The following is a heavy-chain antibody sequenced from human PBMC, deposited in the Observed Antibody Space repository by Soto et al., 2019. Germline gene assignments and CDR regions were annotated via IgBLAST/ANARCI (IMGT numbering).Heavy chain of an antibody. D-gene: IGHD1-7*01. J-gene: IGHJ5*02. CDR2: IIPIFGTA. V-gene: IGHV1-69*13. Sequence: SVKVSCKASGGTFSSSAISWVRQAPGQGLEWMGGIIPIFGTANYAQKFQGRVTITADESTSTAYMELSSLRSEDTAVYYCAREVSELHWFDPWGQGTLVTVSS. CDR3: AREVSELHWFDP. CDR1: GGTFSSSA.